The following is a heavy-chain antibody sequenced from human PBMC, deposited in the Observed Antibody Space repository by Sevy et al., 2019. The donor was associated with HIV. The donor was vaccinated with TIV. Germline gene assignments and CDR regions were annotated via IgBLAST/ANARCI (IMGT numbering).Heavy chain of an antibody. Sequence: SETLSLTCTVSGGSISSNSYYWGWMRPPPGLGLEWIKCIYYTGSYYYNPSVKSRVTISVDTSKNQISLKLSSVTAADTAVYYCVRHDGGTPEYFDYWGQGTLVTVSS. CDR2: IYYTGSY. D-gene: IGHD2-15*01. CDR1: GGSISSNSYY. J-gene: IGHJ4*02. CDR3: VRHDGGTPEYFDY. V-gene: IGHV4-39*01.